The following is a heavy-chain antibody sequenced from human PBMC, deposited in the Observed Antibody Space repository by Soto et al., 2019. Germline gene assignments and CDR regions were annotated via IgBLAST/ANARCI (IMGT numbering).Heavy chain of an antibody. CDR3: AREWLRPPFYYYYHMGV. CDR1: GYTFTSYG. J-gene: IGHJ6*03. V-gene: IGHV1-18*01. D-gene: IGHD5-12*01. Sequence: QVQLVQSGAEVKKPGASVKVSCRASGYTFTSYGISWVRQAPGQGLEWMGWISAYNGNTNYAQKLQGRVTMSTDTATSTAYVELRSLRSDGTAVYSCAREWLRPPFYYYYHMGVWGKGTTVTVSS. CDR2: ISAYNGNT.